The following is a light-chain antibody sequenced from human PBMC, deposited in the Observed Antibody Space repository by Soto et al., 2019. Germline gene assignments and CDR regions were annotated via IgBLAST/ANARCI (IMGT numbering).Light chain of an antibody. CDR3: HHYNNFPPYT. CDR2: GAS. J-gene: IGKJ2*01. V-gene: IGKV3D-15*01. Sequence: EIVMTQSPATLSVSPGERATLSCRASQSVSSNLAWYQQKPGQAPRLLIYGASTRATGIPARFSGSGSGTEFTLTISSLQSEDFAVYYCHHYNNFPPYTFGQGTKLEIK. CDR1: QSVSSN.